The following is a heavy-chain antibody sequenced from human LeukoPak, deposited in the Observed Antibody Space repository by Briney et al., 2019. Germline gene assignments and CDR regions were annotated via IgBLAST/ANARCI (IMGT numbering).Heavy chain of an antibody. D-gene: IGHD2-2*01. V-gene: IGHV3-23*01. CDR1: GFTFSSYA. J-gene: IGHJ3*02. Sequence: PGGSLRLSCAASGFTFSSYAMSWVRQAPGKGLEWVSAISGSGDNTYYADSVKGRFTISRDNSKNTLYLQMNSLRAEDTAVYYCAKDLYCSSTSCYPESDAFDIWGQGTMVTVSS. CDR3: AKDLYCSSTSCYPESDAFDI. CDR2: ISGSGDNT.